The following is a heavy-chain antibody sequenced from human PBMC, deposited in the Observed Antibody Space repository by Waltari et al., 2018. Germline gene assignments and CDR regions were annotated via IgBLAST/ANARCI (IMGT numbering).Heavy chain of an antibody. V-gene: IGHV1-46*01. CDR1: GYTFTSYS. CDR2: INPSGGST. J-gene: IGHJ4*02. D-gene: IGHD3-16*01. CDR3: ARDEVGEQRGESGIDY. Sequence: QVQLVQSGAEVKKPGASVKVSCKASGYTFTSYSMHWVRQAPGQGLEWMGIINPSGGSTSYAQKFQGRVTMTRDTSTSTVYMELSSLRSEDTAVYYCARDEVGEQRGESGIDYWDQGTLVTVSS.